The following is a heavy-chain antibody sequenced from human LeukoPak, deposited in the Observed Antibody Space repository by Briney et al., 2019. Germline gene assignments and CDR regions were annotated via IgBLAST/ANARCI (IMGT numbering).Heavy chain of an antibody. CDR1: GFTFSSYG. CDR2: ISYDGSNK. D-gene: IGHD3-10*01. J-gene: IGHJ4*02. CDR3: AKASGYFDY. V-gene: IGHV3-30*18. Sequence: QPGRSLRLCCAASGFTFSSYGMHWVRQATGKGLEWVAVISYDGSNKYYADSVKGRFTISRDNSKNTLYLRMNSLRAEDTAVYYCAKASGYFDYWGQGTLVTVSS.